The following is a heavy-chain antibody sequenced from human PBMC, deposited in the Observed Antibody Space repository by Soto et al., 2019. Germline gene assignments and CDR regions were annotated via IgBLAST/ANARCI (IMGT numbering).Heavy chain of an antibody. V-gene: IGHV3-66*01. D-gene: IGHD5-12*01. CDR3: AREGKIYDPGAFDY. J-gene: IGHJ4*02. CDR2: IYSGGST. Sequence: EVQLVESGGGLVQPGGSLRLSCAASGFTVSSNYMSWVRQAPGKGLEWVSVIYSGGSTYYADSVKGRFTISRDNSKNTLYLQMNSLRAEDTAVYYCAREGKIYDPGAFDYWGQGTLVTVSS. CDR1: GFTVSSNY.